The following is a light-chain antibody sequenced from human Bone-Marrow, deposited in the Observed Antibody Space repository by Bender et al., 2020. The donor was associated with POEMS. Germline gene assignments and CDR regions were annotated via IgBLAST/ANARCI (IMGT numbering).Light chain of an antibody. CDR3: SSYTSSSTVV. CDR1: STDIGGYNY. V-gene: IGLV2-14*03. J-gene: IGLJ2*01. CDR2: DVR. Sequence: QSALTQPASVSGSPGQSITISCTGTSTDIGGYNYVSWYQQHPGKAPKLLIYDVRNRPSGVSNRFSGSKSGNTASLTISGLQTEDEADYYCSSYTSSSTVVFGGGTKLNVL.